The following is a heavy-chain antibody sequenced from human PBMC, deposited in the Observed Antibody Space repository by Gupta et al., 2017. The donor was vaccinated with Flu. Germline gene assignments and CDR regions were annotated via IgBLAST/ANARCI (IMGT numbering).Heavy chain of an antibody. V-gene: IGHV3-33*01. D-gene: IGHD2-2*01. Sequence: QVQLVESGGGVVQPGRSLRLSCAASGFTFSSYGMHWVRQAPGKGLEWVAVIWDDGSNKYYADSVKGRFTISRDNSKNTLYLQMNSLRAEDTAVYYCARDRSKSGYCSSTSCPSGFDYWGQGTLVTVSS. CDR3: ARDRSKSGYCSSTSCPSGFDY. CDR2: IWDDGSNK. J-gene: IGHJ4*02. CDR1: GFTFSSYG.